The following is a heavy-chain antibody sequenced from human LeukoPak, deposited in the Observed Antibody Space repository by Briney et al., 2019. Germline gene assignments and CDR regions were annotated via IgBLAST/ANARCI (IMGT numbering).Heavy chain of an antibody. CDR3: ARDSGPLDT. CDR2: IRYDGSNK. Sequence: PGRSLRLSCAASGFTFSSYGLHWVRQAPGKGLEWVAVIRYDGSNKYYPDSVKGRFTISRDDSKNTLYLQMNSLRAEDTAVYYCARDSGPLDTWGQGTLVTVSS. D-gene: IGHD1-1*01. V-gene: IGHV3-33*01. CDR1: GFTFSSYG. J-gene: IGHJ5*02.